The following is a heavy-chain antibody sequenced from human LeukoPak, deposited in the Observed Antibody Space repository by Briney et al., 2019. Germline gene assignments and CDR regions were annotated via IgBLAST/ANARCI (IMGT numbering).Heavy chain of an antibody. CDR1: GFTFSSYA. D-gene: IGHD5-18*01. CDR3: ARDLSGVTGYTYGRGIDY. CDR2: ISYDGSNK. J-gene: IGHJ4*02. V-gene: IGHV3-30*04. Sequence: GGSLRLSCAASGFTFSSYAMHWVRQAPGKGLEWVALISYDGSNKYYADSVKARFIISRDNAKTSLYLQMNSLRAEDTAVYYCARDLSGVTGYTYGRGIDYWGQGTLVTVSS.